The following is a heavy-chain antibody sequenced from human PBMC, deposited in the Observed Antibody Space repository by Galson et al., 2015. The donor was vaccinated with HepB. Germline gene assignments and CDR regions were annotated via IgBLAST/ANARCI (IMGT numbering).Heavy chain of an antibody. CDR2: ISPYHGNT. CDR1: GYIFSTYS. D-gene: IGHD2-15*01. Sequence: SVKVSCKASGYIFSTYSIAWVRQAPGQGLEWMGWISPYHGNTNYTQSLQGRVTLTTDTSTSTAYMELRSLRSDDTAIYYCARGALVVVVGATQNNWFDPWGQGTLVTVSS. CDR3: ARGALVVVVGATQNNWFDP. J-gene: IGHJ5*02. V-gene: IGHV1-18*01.